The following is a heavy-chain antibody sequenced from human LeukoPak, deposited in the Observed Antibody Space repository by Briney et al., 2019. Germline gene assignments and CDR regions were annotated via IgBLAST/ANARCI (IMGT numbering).Heavy chain of an antibody. CDR1: GGSINSGDYY. J-gene: IGHJ4*02. CDR2: IYYSGST. V-gene: IGHV4-39*07. CDR3: AREAGGRPEFDY. D-gene: IGHD1-26*01. Sequence: SETLSLTCTVSGGSINSGDYYWVWIRQPPGKGLEWIGSIYYSGSTSYNPSLKSRVTMTVDTSKNQFSLKLSSVTAADTAVYYCAREAGGRPEFDYWGQGTLVTVSS.